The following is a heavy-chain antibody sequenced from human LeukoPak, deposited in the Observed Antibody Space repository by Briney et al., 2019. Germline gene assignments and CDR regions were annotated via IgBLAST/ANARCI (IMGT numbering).Heavy chain of an antibody. CDR1: GGSISSSSYY. Sequence: PSETLSLTCTVSGGSISSSSYYWSWIRQPAGKGLEWIGRIYTSGSTNYNPSLKSRVTMSVDTSKNQFSLKLSSVTAADTAVYYCARVGNDYYDYWGQGTLVTVSS. J-gene: IGHJ4*02. V-gene: IGHV4-61*02. CDR2: IYTSGST. D-gene: IGHD1-1*01. CDR3: ARVGNDYYDY.